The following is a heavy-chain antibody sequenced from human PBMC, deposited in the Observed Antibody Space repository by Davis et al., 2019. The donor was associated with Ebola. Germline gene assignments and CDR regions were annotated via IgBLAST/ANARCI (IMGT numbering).Heavy chain of an antibody. Sequence: MPSETLSLTCTVSGGSISSYYWSWIRQPPGKGLEWIGYIYYSGSTYYNPSLKSRVTMSVDTSKNQFSLKLTSVTAADTAVYYCARGNFQAYWGQGTLVTVSS. CDR3: ARGNFQAY. CDR1: GGSISSYY. V-gene: IGHV4-59*08. J-gene: IGHJ4*02. CDR2: IYYSGST.